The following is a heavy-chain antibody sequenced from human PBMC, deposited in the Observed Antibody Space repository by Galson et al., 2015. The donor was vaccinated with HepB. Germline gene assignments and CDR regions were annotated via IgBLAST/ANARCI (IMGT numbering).Heavy chain of an antibody. J-gene: IGHJ6*02. D-gene: IGHD6-6*01. CDR1: GFTFSTYTL. Sequence: SLRLSCAASGFTFSTYTLNWVRQPPGKGLEWIGEIYHSGSTNYNPSLKSRVTISVDKSKNQFSLKLSSVTAADTAVYYCSSSLDYYYYGMDVWGQGTTVTVSS. V-gene: IGHV4-4*02. CDR3: SSSLDYYYYGMDV. CDR2: IYHSGST.